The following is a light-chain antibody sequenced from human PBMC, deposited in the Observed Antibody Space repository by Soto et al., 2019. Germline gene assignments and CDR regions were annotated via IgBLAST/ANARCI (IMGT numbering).Light chain of an antibody. CDR1: SSDVGGYNY. V-gene: IGLV2-8*01. CDR2: EVS. Sequence: SALTQPPSASSSPGQSVTISCTGTSSDVGGYNYISWYQHHPGKAPKLMIYEVSQRPSGVPDRFSGSKSGNTASLTVSGLQAEDEADYYCTSYAGSNNRGVFGSGTKVTVL. CDR3: TSYAGSNNRGV. J-gene: IGLJ1*01.